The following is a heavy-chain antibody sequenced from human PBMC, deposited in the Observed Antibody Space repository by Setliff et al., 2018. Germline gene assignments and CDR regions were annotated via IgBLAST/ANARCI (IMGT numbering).Heavy chain of an antibody. CDR2: INHSGST. D-gene: IGHD1-26*01. CDR3: ARSLELPGENWFDP. CDR1: GGSFSTYY. Sequence: KTSETLSLTCAVYGGSFSTYYWIWIRQPPGKGLEWIGEINHSGSTNYNPSLKSRVTVSVDTSKNQFSLKLSSVTAADTAVYYCARSLELPGENWFDPWGQGTLVTVSS. V-gene: IGHV4-34*01. J-gene: IGHJ5*02.